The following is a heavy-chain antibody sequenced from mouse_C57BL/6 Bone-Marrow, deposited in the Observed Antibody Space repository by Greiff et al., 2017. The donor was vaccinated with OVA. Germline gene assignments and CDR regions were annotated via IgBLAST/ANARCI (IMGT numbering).Heavy chain of an antibody. CDR3: ARRRISTTVVGRAMDY. Sequence: QVQLQPSVPALVQPGASVKLSCKASGYAFSSSWMTWVKQRPGTGLAWIGRFYPGDGDPNYNGKFKGKATLTADNSSSTAYMHLSSLTSQDSAVDFCARRRISTTVVGRAMDYGGQGTSVTVSS. CDR2: FYPGDGDP. J-gene: IGHJ4*01. V-gene: IGHV1-82*01. CDR1: GYAFSSSW. D-gene: IGHD1-1*01.